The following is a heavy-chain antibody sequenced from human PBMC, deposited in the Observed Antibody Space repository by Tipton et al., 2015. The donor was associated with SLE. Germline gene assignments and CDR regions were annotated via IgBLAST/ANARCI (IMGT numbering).Heavy chain of an antibody. V-gene: IGHV3-7*01. CDR2: IKQDGSEK. D-gene: IGHD3-22*01. J-gene: IGHJ3*01. CDR1: GFTFTTSW. Sequence: GSLRLSCGASGFTFTTSWMTWIRQAPGKGLEWVANIKQDGSEKYYMDSVRGRFTISRDNAKNSLYLQMNSLRAEDTAVYYCARDLHYYDGDGFHPFDFWGQGTLVTVSS. CDR3: ARDLHYYDGDGFHPFDF.